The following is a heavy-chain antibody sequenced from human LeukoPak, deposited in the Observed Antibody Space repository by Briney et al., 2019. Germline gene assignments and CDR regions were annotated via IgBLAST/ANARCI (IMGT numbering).Heavy chain of an antibody. CDR2: IYYSGST. CDR3: ARGRDGYIFDY. D-gene: IGHD5-24*01. Sequence: SETLSLTCTVSGGSISSYYWSWIRQPPGKGLEWIGYIYYSGSTNYNPSLKSRVTISVDTSKNQFSLKLSSVTAADTAVYYCARGRDGYIFDYWGQGTLVTISS. V-gene: IGHV4-59*01. J-gene: IGHJ4*02. CDR1: GGSISSYY.